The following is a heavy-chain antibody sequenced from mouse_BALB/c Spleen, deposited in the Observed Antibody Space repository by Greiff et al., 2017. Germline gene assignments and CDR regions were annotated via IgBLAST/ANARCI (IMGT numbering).Heavy chain of an antibody. D-gene: IGHD1-2*01. CDR3: VGGGEFITTDTGAY. CDR2: IDPENGNT. V-gene: IGHV14-1*02. J-gene: IGHJ3*01. CDR1: GFNIKDYY. Sequence: EVQLQQSGAELVRPGALVKLSCKASGFNIKDYYMHWVKQRPEQGLEWIGWIDPENGNTIYDPKFQGKASITADTSSNTAYLQLSSLTSEDTAVYYGVGGGEFITTDTGAYWGQGTLVTVSA.